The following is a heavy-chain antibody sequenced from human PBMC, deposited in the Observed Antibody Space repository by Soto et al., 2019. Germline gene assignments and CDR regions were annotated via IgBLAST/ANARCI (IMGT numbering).Heavy chain of an antibody. CDR3: ARHGSY. V-gene: IGHV4-39*01. CDR1: GVSISSTSYY. CDR2: IYYGGSS. Sequence: SGTLSLTCTVSGVSISSTSYYWGWFRQPPGKGLEWIGTIYYGGSSYSNPSLKSRVTISLDTSKNQFSLTLTSVTAADTAVYYCARHGSYWGQGTLVTVSS. J-gene: IGHJ4*02.